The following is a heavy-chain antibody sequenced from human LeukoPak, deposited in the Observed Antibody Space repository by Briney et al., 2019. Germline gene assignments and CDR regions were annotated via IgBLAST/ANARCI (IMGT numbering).Heavy chain of an antibody. D-gene: IGHD3-3*01. CDR2: IKSKTDGGTT. Sequence: PGGSLRLSCAASGFTFSNAWMSWVRQAPGKGLEWVGRIKSKTDGGTTDYAAPVKGRFTISRDDSKNTLYLQMNSLKTEDTAVYYCTTDRVYYDFWSGYSYFDYWGQGTLVTVSS. V-gene: IGHV3-15*01. CDR3: TTDRVYYDFWSGYSYFDY. CDR1: GFTFSNAW. J-gene: IGHJ4*02.